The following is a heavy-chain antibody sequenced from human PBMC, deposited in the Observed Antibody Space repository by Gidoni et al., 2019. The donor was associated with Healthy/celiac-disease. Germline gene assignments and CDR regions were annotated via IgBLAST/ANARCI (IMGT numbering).Heavy chain of an antibody. CDR2: IYHSGST. CDR3: ARDQLPPYSSSSYGMDV. J-gene: IGHJ6*02. Sequence: QVQLQESGPGLVQPSGTLSLTCAVSGGSISSSNWWSWVRQPPGKGLEWIGEIYHSGSTNYNPSLKSRVTISVDKSKNQFSLKLSSVTAADTAVYYCARDQLPPYSSSSYGMDVWGQGTTVTVSS. CDR1: GGSISSSNW. V-gene: IGHV4-4*02. D-gene: IGHD6-6*01.